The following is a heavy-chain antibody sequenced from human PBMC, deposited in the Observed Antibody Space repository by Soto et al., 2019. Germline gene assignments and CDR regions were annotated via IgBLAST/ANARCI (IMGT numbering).Heavy chain of an antibody. CDR3: ARAYGLDAFDF. V-gene: IGHV4-34*01. CDR1: GGSISNYY. D-gene: IGHD4-17*01. Sequence: PSETLSLTCAVYGGSISNYYWSWIRQPPGKGLEWIGEINQSGTTNYNPSLKSRVTMSVDSSKNQFSLKLSSVTAADTAVYYCARAYGLDAFDFWGQGTMVTVS. J-gene: IGHJ3*01. CDR2: INQSGTT.